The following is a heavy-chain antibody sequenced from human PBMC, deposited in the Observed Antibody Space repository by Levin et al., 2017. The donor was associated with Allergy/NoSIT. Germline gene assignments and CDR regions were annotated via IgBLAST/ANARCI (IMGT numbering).Heavy chain of an antibody. D-gene: IGHD2-15*01. CDR1: GFTFSSYG. CDR2: ISYDGSNK. V-gene: IGHV3-30*18. Sequence: GGSLRLSCAASGFTFSSYGMHWVRQAPGKGLEWVAVISYDGSNKYYADSVKGRFTISRDNSKNTLYLQMNSLRAEDTAVYYCAKDRGSRSIDYWGQGTLVTVSS. CDR3: AKDRGSRSIDY. J-gene: IGHJ4*02.